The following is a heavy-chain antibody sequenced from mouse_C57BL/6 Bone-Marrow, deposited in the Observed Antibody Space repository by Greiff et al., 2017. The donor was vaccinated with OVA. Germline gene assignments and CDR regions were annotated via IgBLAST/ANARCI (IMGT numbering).Heavy chain of an antibody. D-gene: IGHD1-1*01. V-gene: IGHV1-19*01. Sequence: EVQLQQSGPVLVKPGASVKMSCKASGYTFTDYYMNWVKQSHGKSLEWIGVINPYNGGTSYNQKFKGKATLTVDKSSSTAYMELNSLTSEDSAVYYCARLATVVFDYWGQGTTLTVSS. J-gene: IGHJ2*01. CDR2: INPYNGGT. CDR1: GYTFTDYY. CDR3: ARLATVVFDY.